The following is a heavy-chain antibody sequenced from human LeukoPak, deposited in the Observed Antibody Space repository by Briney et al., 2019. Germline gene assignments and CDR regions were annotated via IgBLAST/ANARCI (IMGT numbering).Heavy chain of an antibody. V-gene: IGHV3-30*04. CDR1: GFTFSSYA. CDR2: ISYDGSNK. J-gene: IGHJ5*02. D-gene: IGHD3-9*01. CDR3: ARDLTADILTGYYRNWFDP. Sequence: GGSLRLSCAASGFTFSSYAMHWVRQAPGKGLEWVAVISYDGSNKYYADSVKGRFTISRDNPKNTLYLQMNSLRAEDTAVYYCARDLTADILTGYYRNWFDPWGQGTLVTVSS.